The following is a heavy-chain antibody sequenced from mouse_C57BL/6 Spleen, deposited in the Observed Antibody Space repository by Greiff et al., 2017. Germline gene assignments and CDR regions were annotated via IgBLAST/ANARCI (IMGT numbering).Heavy chain of an antibody. Sequence: EVKLVESGGGLVKPGGSLKLSCAASGFTFSDYGMHWVRQAPEKGLEWVAYISSGSSTIYYADTVKGRFTISRDNAKNTLFLQMTSLRSEDTAMYYCARGYYDYHRGFAYWGQGTLVTVSA. CDR2: ISSGSSTI. J-gene: IGHJ3*01. D-gene: IGHD2-4*01. V-gene: IGHV5-17*01. CDR1: GFTFSDYG. CDR3: ARGYYDYHRGFAY.